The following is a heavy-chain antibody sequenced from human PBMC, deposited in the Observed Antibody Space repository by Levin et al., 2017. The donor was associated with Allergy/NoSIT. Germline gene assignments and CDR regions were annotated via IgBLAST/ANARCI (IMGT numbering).Heavy chain of an antibody. CDR2: IIPPFGTA. D-gene: IGHD5-24*01. CDR3: ARGGLRWQLKGWLEF. CDR1: GGPFSSYP. V-gene: IGHV1-69*06. Sequence: SLKVSCKASGGPFSSYPISWVRQAPGQGLEWIGGIIPPFGTANTAQKFQGRVTITADKSTSTAYMDLSSLRSDDTAVYYCARGGLRWQLKGWLEFWGQGTAVLVSS. J-gene: IGHJ4*02.